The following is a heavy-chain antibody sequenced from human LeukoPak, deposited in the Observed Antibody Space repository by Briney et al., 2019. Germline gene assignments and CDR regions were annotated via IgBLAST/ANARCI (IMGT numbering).Heavy chain of an antibody. CDR2: MNPNSGNT. J-gene: IGHJ6*03. CDR1: GFTLTNFG. D-gene: IGHD2-2*01. V-gene: IGHV1-8*02. Sequence: ASVKVSCKTSGFTLTNFGFSWVRQAPGQGLEWVGWMNPNSGNTGYAQKFQGRVTMTRNTSISTAYMELSSLRSEDTAVYYCARWGSTSIFFNYYYYYYMDVWGKGTTVTVSS. CDR3: ARWGSTSIFFNYYYYYYMDV.